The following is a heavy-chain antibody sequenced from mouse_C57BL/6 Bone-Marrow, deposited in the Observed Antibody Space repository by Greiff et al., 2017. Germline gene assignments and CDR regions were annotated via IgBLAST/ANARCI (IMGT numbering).Heavy chain of an antibody. CDR2: IYPGGGST. J-gene: IGHJ2*01. D-gene: IGHD1-1*01. V-gene: IGHV1-63*01. CDR1: GYTFTNYW. Sequence: VQRVESGAELVRPGTSVKMSCKASGYTFTNYWIGWAKQRPGHGLEWIGDIYPGGGSTNYNEKFKGKATLTADKSSSTAYMQFSSLTSEDSAIYYCARGVVAPYDFDYWGQGTTLTVSS. CDR3: ARGVVAPYDFDY.